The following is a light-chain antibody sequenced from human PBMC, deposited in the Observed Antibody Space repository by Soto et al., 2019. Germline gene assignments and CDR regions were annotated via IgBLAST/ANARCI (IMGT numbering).Light chain of an antibody. CDR3: CSYAGSYTYV. CDR1: NSDVGTFYF. Sequence: HSVLTQPRSVSGSPGQSVTISCTGTNSDVGTFYFVSWYQQYPDKGPKLIIYDVTERPSGVPDRFSGSKSGNTASLTISGLQAEDEADCYCCSYAGSYTYVFGSGTKVTVL. J-gene: IGLJ1*01. V-gene: IGLV2-11*01. CDR2: DVT.